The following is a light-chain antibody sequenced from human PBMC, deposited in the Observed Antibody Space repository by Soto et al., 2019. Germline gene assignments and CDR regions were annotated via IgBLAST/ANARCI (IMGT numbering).Light chain of an antibody. CDR2: GAS. V-gene: IGKV3-20*01. CDR3: QHHSRSQVLT. CDR1: QSVANSQ. J-gene: IGKJ4*01. Sequence: EIVLAQSPGTLSLSPGERATLSCRASQSVANSQLVWYHQLPGQPPRLLIYGASTRATGIPARFTGSGSGTDFTLTISRLEPEDVGVYFCQHHSRSQVLTFGGGTKVDIK.